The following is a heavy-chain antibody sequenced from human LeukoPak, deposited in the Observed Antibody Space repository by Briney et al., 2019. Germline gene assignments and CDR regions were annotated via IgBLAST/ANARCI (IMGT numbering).Heavy chain of an antibody. CDR2: THHTGNT. J-gene: IGHJ4*02. Sequence: SETLSLTCAVSGASISSNDQYWRWIRQHPGKGLEWIGYTHHTGNTYYNPSLKSRLTISVDTSRNQFYLKLSSVTAADTAVYYCATYGGVRGLSFDYWGQGTLVTVSS. D-gene: IGHD3-10*01. V-gene: IGHV4-31*11. CDR3: ATYGGVRGLSFDY. CDR1: GASISSNDQY.